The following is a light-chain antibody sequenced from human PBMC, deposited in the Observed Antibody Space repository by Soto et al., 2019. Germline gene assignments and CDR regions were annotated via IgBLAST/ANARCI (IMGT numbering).Light chain of an antibody. CDR1: SSDLGGYNY. J-gene: IGLJ2*01. CDR3: SSYTSSSTLL. CDR2: EVT. V-gene: IGLV2-14*01. Sequence: QSVLTQPASVSGSPGQSITISCTGTSSDLGGYNYVSWYQQHPGKAPKLMIYEVTNRPSGVSNRFSGSKSGNTASLTISGLQAEDEADYFCSSYTSSSTLLFGGGTKVTVL.